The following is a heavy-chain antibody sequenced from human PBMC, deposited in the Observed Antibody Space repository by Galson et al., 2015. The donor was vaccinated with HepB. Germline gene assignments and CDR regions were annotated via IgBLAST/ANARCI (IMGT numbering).Heavy chain of an antibody. CDR2: IYPGDSDT. J-gene: IGHJ4*02. V-gene: IGHV5-51*01. Sequence: QSGAEVKKPGESLKISCKGSGYSFTSYWIGWVRQMSGKGLESIGIIYPGDSDTRYRPTFQGQVTISADKSISTAYLQWSSLKASDTAMYYCACAGYSSGWRFDYWGQGTLVTVSS. CDR1: GYSFTSYW. CDR3: ACAGYSSGWRFDY. D-gene: IGHD6-19*01.